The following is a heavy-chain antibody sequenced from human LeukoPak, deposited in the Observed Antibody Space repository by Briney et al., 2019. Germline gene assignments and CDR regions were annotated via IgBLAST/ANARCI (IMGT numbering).Heavy chain of an antibody. Sequence: ASVKVSCKASGYTFTSYYMHWVRQAPGQGLDWMGIINPSGGSTSYAQKFQGRVTMTRDTSTSTVYMELSSLRSEDTAVYYCARDVNPTRYSSSWLFDYWGQGTLVTVSS. CDR1: GYTFTSYY. V-gene: IGHV1-46*01. D-gene: IGHD6-13*01. CDR2: INPSGGST. CDR3: ARDVNPTRYSSSWLFDY. J-gene: IGHJ4*02.